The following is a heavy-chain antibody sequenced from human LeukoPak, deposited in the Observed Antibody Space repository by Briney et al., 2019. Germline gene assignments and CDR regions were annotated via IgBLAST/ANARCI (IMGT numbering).Heavy chain of an antibody. D-gene: IGHD3-3*01. V-gene: IGHV3-21*01. J-gene: IGHJ5*02. CDR2: ISSSSSYI. CDR3: ARISMITIFGVVKVNWFDP. CDR1: GFTFSSYW. Sequence: PGGSLRLSCEDSGFTFSSYWMHWVRQAPGKGLEWVSSISSSSSYIYYADSVKGRFTISRDNAKNSLYLQMNSLRAEDTAVYYCARISMITIFGVVKVNWFDPWGQGTLVTVSS.